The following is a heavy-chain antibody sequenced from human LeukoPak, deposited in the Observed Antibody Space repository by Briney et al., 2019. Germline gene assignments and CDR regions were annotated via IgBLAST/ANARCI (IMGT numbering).Heavy chain of an antibody. D-gene: IGHD2-21*01. J-gene: IGHJ4*02. Sequence: GGSLRLSCAASGFTFSSYAMSWVRQAAGKGMEWVSAISCSGGSTYYAVSVQCRFTISRDNSHNTLYLQMNSLRAEDTAVYYCAKFLPTHIVVANYYFDYWGQGTLVTVSS. CDR3: AKFLPTHIVVANYYFDY. CDR1: GFTFSSYA. CDR2: ISCSGGST. V-gene: IGHV3-23*01.